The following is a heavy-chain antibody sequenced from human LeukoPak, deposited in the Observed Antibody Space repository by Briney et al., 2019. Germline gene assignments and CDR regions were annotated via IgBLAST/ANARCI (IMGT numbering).Heavy chain of an antibody. CDR1: GYTFTSYD. D-gene: IGHD7-27*01. CDR3: ARGGPMGTGVDY. CDR2: MNPNSGNT. V-gene: IGHV1-8*01. J-gene: IGHJ4*02. Sequence: ASVKVSCKASGYTFTSYDINWVRQATGQGLEWMGWMNPNSGNTGYAQKFQGRVTMTRNTSISTAYMELSSLKSEDTAVYYCARGGPMGTGVDYWGQGTLVTVSS.